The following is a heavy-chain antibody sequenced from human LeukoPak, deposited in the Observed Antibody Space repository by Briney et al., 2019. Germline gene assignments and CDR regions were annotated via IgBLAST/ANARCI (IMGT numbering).Heavy chain of an antibody. D-gene: IGHD4-17*01. J-gene: IGHJ5*02. V-gene: IGHV3-7*01. CDR2: IKQDGSEK. CDR1: GFTFSSYW. Sequence: GGSLRLSCAASGFTFSSYWMSWVRQAPGKGLEWVANIKQDGSEKYYVDSVKGRFTISRDNAKNSLYLQMNSLRAEDTAVYYCARAGLDYGDLNWFDPSGQGALVTVSS. CDR3: ARAGLDYGDLNWFDP.